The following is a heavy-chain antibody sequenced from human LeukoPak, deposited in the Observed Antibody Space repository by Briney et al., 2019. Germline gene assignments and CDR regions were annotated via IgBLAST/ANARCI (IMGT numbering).Heavy chain of an antibody. CDR2: IYHSGIT. D-gene: IGHD4-11*01. CDR3: ARDRSTVDYYGLDV. CDR1: GGSISSGDFY. V-gene: IGHV4-30-4*01. J-gene: IGHJ6*02. Sequence: SQTLSLTCTVSGGSISSGDFYWSWIRQPPEKGPEYIGYIYHSGITFYNPSLRSRVTVSIDTSKNQFSLKLSSVTAADTAVYYCARDRSTVDYYGLDVWGQGTTVIVSS.